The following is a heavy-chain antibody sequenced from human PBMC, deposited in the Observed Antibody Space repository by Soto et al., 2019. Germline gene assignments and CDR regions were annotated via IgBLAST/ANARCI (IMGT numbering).Heavy chain of an antibody. J-gene: IGHJ6*03. CDR3: ARDGYSSGWYGYCYYYMDV. D-gene: IGHD6-19*01. CDR1: GYTFTSYD. Sequence: ASVKVSCKASGYTFTSYDINWVRQATGQGLEWMGWMNPNSGNTGYAQKFQGRVTMTRNTSISTAYMELSSLRSEDTAVYYCARDGYSSGWYGYCYYYMDVWGKGTTVTVSS. CDR2: MNPNSGNT. V-gene: IGHV1-8*01.